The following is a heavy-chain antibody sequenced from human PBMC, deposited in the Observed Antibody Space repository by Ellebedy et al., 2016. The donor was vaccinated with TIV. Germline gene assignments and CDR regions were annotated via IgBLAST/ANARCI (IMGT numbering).Heavy chain of an antibody. CDR3: ARSHGAYDSSGYYDY. J-gene: IGHJ4*02. CDR2: INPSGGST. CDR1: GYTFTSYY. Sequence: ASVKVSXKASGYTFTSYYMHWVRQAPGQGLEWMGIINPSGGSTSYAQKFQGRVTMTRNTSISAAYMELSSLRSEDTAVYYCARSHGAYDSSGYYDYWGQGTLVTVSS. V-gene: IGHV1-46*01. D-gene: IGHD3-22*01.